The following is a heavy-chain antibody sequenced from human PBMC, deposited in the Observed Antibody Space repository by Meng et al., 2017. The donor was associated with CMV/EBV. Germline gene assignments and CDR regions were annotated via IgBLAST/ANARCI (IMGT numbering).Heavy chain of an antibody. D-gene: IGHD4-17*01. CDR1: TFSSYG. V-gene: IGHV1-18*01. CDR2: IRAYNGNT. CDR3: ARDKTSVTTSFYYYGVDV. Sequence: TFSSYGISWVRQAPGQGLEWMGWIRAYNGNTDYAQKLQGRVTMTTDTSTSTAYMELRSLRSDDTAVYYCARDKTSVTTSFYYYGVDVWGQGTTVTVSS. J-gene: IGHJ6*02.